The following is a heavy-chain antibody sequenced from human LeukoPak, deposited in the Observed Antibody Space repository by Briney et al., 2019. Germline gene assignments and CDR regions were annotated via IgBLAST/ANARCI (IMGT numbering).Heavy chain of an antibody. J-gene: IGHJ3*02. Sequence: PSEPLSLTCTVSGASLSSDYWSWIRQTAGEGLEWFGRMYTSGSTTYNPFLRSRVSMSVDTSKNQLSLSMYSVTAADTAVYYCARDSEEMATSDDALDIWGQGTMVTVS. V-gene: IGHV4-4*07. D-gene: IGHD5-24*01. CDR3: ARDSEEMATSDDALDI. CDR2: MYTSGST. CDR1: GASLSSDY.